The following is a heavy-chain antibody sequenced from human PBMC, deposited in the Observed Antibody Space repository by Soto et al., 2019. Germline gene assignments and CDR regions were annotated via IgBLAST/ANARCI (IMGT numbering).Heavy chain of an antibody. CDR2: IYYSGST. CDR1: GGSISSGGYY. Sequence: PSETLSLTCTVSGGSISSGGYYWSWIRQHPGKGLEWIGYIYYSGSTYYNPSLKSRVTISVDTSKNQFSLKLSSVTAADTAVYYCAREGSSSSSSDNWFDPWGQGTLVTVSS. V-gene: IGHV4-31*03. CDR3: AREGSSSSSSDNWFDP. J-gene: IGHJ5*02. D-gene: IGHD6-6*01.